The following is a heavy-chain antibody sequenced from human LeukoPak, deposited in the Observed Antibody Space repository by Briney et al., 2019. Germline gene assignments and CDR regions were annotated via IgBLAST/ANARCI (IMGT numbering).Heavy chain of an antibody. CDR1: GDSVSSNSPA. CDR2: TYYRSKWYN. J-gene: IGHJ4*02. Sequence: SQTLSLTCTISGDSVSSNSPAWNWIRQSPSRGLEWLGRTYYRSKWYNDYAVSVKSRTTINPDTSKNQFSLQLNSVTPEDTAVYYCARAPASRAYYFDYWGQGTLVTVSS. CDR3: ARAPASRAYYFDY. V-gene: IGHV6-1*01. D-gene: IGHD6-13*01.